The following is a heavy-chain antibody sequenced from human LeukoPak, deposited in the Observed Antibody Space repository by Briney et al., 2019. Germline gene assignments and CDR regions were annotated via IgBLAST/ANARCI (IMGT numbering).Heavy chain of an antibody. CDR1: GYTLTELS. D-gene: IGHD2-15*01. Sequence: ASVKVSCKVSGYTLTELSMHWVRQAPGKGLEWMGGFDPEDGETIYAQKFQGRVTMTEDTSTDTAYMELSSLRSEGTAVYYCATVSPQPYCSGGSCYADDAFDIWGQGTMVTVSS. CDR3: ATVSPQPYCSGGSCYADDAFDI. CDR2: FDPEDGET. V-gene: IGHV1-24*01. J-gene: IGHJ3*02.